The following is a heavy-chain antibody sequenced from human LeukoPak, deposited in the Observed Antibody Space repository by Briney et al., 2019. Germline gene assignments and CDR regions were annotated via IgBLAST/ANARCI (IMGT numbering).Heavy chain of an antibody. J-gene: IGHJ2*01. CDR3: ARSLVGATNEAYWYFDL. V-gene: IGHV1-46*01. CDR1: GYTFTSYY. CDR2: INPSGGST. Sequence: GASVKVSCKASGYTFTSYYMHWVRQAPGQGLEWMGIINPSGGSTSYAQKFQGRVTMTRDMSTSTVYMELSSLRSEDTAVYYCARSLVGATNEAYWYFDLWDRGTLVTVSS. D-gene: IGHD1-26*01.